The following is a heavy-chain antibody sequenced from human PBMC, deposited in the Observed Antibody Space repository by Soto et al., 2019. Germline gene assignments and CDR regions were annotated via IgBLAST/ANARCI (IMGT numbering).Heavy chain of an antibody. CDR2: INAGNGNT. D-gene: IGHD2-21*01. CDR1: GYTFTSYA. J-gene: IGHJ3*02. Sequence: ASVKVSCKASGYTFTSYAMHWVRQAPGQRFEWMGWINAGNGNTKYSQKFQGRVTITRDTSASTAYMELSSLRSEDTAVYYCARESNSVPKAAFDIWAKGQWSPSPQ. CDR3: ARESNSVPKAAFDI. V-gene: IGHV1-3*01.